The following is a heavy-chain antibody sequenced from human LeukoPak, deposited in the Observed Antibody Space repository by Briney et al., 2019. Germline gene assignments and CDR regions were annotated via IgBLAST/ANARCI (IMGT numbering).Heavy chain of an antibody. CDR2: INPTGGST. CDR3: ARTAARRFDY. V-gene: IGHV1-46*01. Sequence: ASVKVSCKASGYTFPSYFMHWVRQAPGQGLEWMGIINPTGGSTTYAQKFQGRDTMTRDTSTSTVYMELSSLRSDDTAVYYCARTAARRFDYWGQGTLVTVSS. J-gene: IGHJ4*02. D-gene: IGHD6-6*01. CDR1: GYTFPSYF.